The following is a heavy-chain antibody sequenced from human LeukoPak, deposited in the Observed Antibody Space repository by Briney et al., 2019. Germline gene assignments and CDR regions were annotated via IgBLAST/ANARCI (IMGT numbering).Heavy chain of an antibody. V-gene: IGHV3-33*01. Sequence: PGRSLRLSCAASGFTFSSYGMHWVRQAPGKGLEWVAVIWYDGSNKYYADSVKGRFTISRDNSKNTLYLQMNSLRAEDTAVYYCARDRSSWYEGFDYWGQGTLVTVSS. D-gene: IGHD6-13*01. J-gene: IGHJ4*02. CDR2: IWYDGSNK. CDR3: ARDRSSWYEGFDY. CDR1: GFTFSSYG.